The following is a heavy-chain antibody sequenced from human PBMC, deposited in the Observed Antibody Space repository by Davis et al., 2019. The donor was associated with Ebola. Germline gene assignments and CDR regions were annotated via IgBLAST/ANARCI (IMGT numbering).Heavy chain of an antibody. CDR3: ARDIAVAGLYYYGMDV. V-gene: IGHV3-21*01. D-gene: IGHD6-19*01. CDR2: ISSSSSYI. CDR1: GFTFSSYS. Sequence: PGGSLRLSCAASGFTFSSYSMNWVRQAPGKGLEWVSSISSSSSYIYYADSVKGRFTISRDNAKNSLYLQMNSLRAEDTAVYYCARDIAVAGLYYYGMDVWGQGTTVTVSS. J-gene: IGHJ6*02.